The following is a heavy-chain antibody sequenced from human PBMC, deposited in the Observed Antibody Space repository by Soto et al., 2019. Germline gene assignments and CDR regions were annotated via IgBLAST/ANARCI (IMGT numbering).Heavy chain of an antibody. CDR3: AGFTTVRDFDY. J-gene: IGHJ4*02. CDR1: GGSISSYY. Sequence: SETLSLTCTVSGGSISSYYWSWIRQPPGKGLEWIGYIYYSESTNYNPSLKSRVTISVDTSKNQFSLKLSSVTAADTAVYYCAGFTTVRDFDYWGQGTLVTVSS. CDR2: IYYSEST. D-gene: IGHD4-17*01. V-gene: IGHV4-59*01.